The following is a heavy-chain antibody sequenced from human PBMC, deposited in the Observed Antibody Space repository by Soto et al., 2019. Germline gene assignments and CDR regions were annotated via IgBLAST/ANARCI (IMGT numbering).Heavy chain of an antibody. CDR3: AKTPSSDFWSGLRASDY. J-gene: IGHJ4*02. CDR2: TSGSGGST. Sequence: GGSLRLSCTASGFTFSSYAMNWVRQAPGKGLEWVSGTSGSGGSTYYADSVKGRFTISRDNSRNTLYLQMTSLRAEDTAAYYCAKTPSSDFWSGLRASDYWGRGTLVTVSS. V-gene: IGHV3-23*01. CDR1: GFTFSSYA. D-gene: IGHD3-3*01.